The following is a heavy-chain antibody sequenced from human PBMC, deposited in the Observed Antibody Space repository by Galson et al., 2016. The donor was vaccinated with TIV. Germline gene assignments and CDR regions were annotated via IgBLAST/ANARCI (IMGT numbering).Heavy chain of an antibody. D-gene: IGHD5-12*01. CDR3: ARDIGGYDFDY. V-gene: IGHV4-59*01. CDR2: VYYTGGA. J-gene: IGHJ4*02. CDR1: GGSMRDSY. Sequence: QVQLLESGPGLVKPSETLSLTCTVSGGSMRDSYWSWIRQTPGKGLEWIGYVYYTGGAKYNPSLKRRVTISVDTSKNQFSLRLSSVTAADTAMYYCARDIGGYDFDYWGQGTLVAVSS.